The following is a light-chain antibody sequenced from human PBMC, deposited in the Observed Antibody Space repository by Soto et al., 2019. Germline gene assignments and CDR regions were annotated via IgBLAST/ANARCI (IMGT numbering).Light chain of an antibody. CDR2: GNN. J-gene: IGLJ3*02. CDR1: SSNIGAAYD. CDR3: QSYDSSLSGGV. V-gene: IGLV1-40*01. Sequence: QSVLTQPPSVSGAPGQTVTISCTRSSSNIGAAYDVHWYQHLPGTAPKLLIYGNNNRPSGVPDRFSGSKSGTSASLAITGLQAEDEADYYCQSYDSSLSGGVFGGGTKLTVL.